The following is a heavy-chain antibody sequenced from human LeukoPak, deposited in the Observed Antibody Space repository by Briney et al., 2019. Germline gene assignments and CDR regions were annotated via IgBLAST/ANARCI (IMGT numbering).Heavy chain of an antibody. Sequence: PGGSLRLSCAASALTFSSYAMHWVRQAPGRGLEWVAVISYDGSNKYYADSVKGRFTISRDNSKNTLYLQMNSLRAEDTAVYYCASGATYYYASGSYGGFGYWGQGTLVTVSS. CDR2: ISYDGSNK. D-gene: IGHD3-10*01. CDR1: ALTFSSYA. V-gene: IGHV3-30*04. CDR3: ASGATYYYASGSYGGFGY. J-gene: IGHJ4*02.